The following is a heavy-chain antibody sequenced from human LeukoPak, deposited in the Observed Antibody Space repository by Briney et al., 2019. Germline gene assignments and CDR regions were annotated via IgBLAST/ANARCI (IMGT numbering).Heavy chain of an antibody. Sequence: PSETLSLTCTVSGGSISSGGYYWSWIRQHPGKGLEWIGYIYYSGSTYYNPSLKSRVTISVDTSKNQFSLKLSSVTAADTAVCYCARAKVRSLDVWGQGTTVTVSS. D-gene: IGHD3-10*01. CDR3: ARAKVRSLDV. CDR1: GGSISSGGYY. V-gene: IGHV4-31*03. J-gene: IGHJ6*02. CDR2: IYYSGST.